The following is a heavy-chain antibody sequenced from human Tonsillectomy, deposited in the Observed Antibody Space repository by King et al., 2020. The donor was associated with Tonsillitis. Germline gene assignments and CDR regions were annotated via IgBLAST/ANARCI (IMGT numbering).Heavy chain of an antibody. CDR2: IYPGDSDT. J-gene: IGHJ3*02. V-gene: IGHV5-51*01. CDR1: GYSFTSYW. Sequence: QLVQSGAEVKKPGESLKISCKGSGYSFTSYWIGWVRQMPGKGLEWMGIIYPGDSDTRYSPSFQGQVTISADKSISTAYLQWSSLKASDTAMYYCARHFTPSGYDSLDAFDIWGQGTMVTVSS. D-gene: IGHD5-12*01. CDR3: ARHFTPSGYDSLDAFDI.